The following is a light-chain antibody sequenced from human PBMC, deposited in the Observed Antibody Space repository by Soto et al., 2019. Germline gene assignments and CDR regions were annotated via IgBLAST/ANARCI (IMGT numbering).Light chain of an antibody. CDR3: CSHSSSITWM. CDR1: TSDVGTYNY. Sequence: QSALTQPASVSGSPGQSITIACAGTTSDVGTYNYVSWYQQHPGTAPRLIIFEVSNRPSGVSGRFSGSKSGNTAFLTISGLQAEDEAVYYCCSHSSSITWMFGGGTQLTVL. CDR2: EVS. J-gene: IGLJ3*02. V-gene: IGLV2-14*01.